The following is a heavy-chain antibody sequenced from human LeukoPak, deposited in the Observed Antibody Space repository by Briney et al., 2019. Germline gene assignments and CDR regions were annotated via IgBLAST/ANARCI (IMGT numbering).Heavy chain of an antibody. CDR3: TRDQTPYY. J-gene: IGHJ4*02. Sequence: GGSLRLSCAASGFTFGDYPMSWFRQAPGKGLEWVGFIRTKAHGGTTEYAASVKGRFTISRDDSKGIAYLQMNSLKTEDTAVYYCTRDQTPYYWGQGTLVTVSS. CDR1: GFTFGDYP. CDR2: IRTKAHGGTT. V-gene: IGHV3-49*03.